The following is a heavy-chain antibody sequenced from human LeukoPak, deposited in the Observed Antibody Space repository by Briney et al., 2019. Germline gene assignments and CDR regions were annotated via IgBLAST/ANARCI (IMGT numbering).Heavy chain of an antibody. CDR2: IHYSENT. CDR1: GGSISSYA. Sequence: KSSETRFLACTVLGGSISSYAWSLIRQPPGKGLEWIAYIHYSENTNYNPSLKSRVTISLDTSKNQFSLMLSSVTAADTAVYYCARDRRWELLHAFDIWGQGTMVTVSS. CDR3: ARDRRWELLHAFDI. J-gene: IGHJ3*02. D-gene: IGHD1-26*01. V-gene: IGHV4-59*01.